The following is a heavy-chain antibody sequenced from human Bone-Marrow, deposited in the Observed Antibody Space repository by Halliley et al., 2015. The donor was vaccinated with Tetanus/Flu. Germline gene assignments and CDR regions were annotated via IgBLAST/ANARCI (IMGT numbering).Heavy chain of an antibody. V-gene: IGHV4-30-4*01. CDR2: IYYSGKT. D-gene: IGHD3-3*01. Sequence: TLSLTCAVSGASIMSGGHYWSWIRQPPGKGLEWIGSIYYSGKTYYNPTLTSRVTISLETSKTQFSLKLSSVTATDTAVYYCARNPNYECLDPWGQGILVTVSS. CDR3: ARNPNYECLDP. CDR1: GASIMSGGHY. J-gene: IGHJ5*02.